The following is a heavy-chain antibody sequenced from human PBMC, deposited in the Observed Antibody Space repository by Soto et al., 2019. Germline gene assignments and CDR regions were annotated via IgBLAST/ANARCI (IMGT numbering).Heavy chain of an antibody. Sequence: GGSLRLSCAASGFTFSNAWMNWVRQAPGKGLEWVGRIKSKTDGGTTDYAAPVKGRFTISRDDSKNTLYLQMNSLKTEDTAVYYCTLGAYSSGWYQPGDGMDVWGQGTTVTVSS. D-gene: IGHD6-19*01. CDR2: IKSKTDGGTT. CDR1: GFTFSNAW. V-gene: IGHV3-15*07. J-gene: IGHJ6*02. CDR3: TLGAYSSGWYQPGDGMDV.